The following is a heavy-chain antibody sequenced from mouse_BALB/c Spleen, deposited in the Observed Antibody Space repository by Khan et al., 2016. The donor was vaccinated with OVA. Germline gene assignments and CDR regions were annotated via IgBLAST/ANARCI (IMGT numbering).Heavy chain of an antibody. CDR3: ARIYYRSDEVYWYFDV. CDR2: INSNGGTS. CDR1: GFTFSDYG. V-gene: IGHV5-6-3*01. J-gene: IGHJ1*01. D-gene: IGHD2-14*01. Sequence: EVELVESGGGLVQPGGSLKLSCAASGFTFSDYGMSWVSQTPDKRLELVATINSNGGTSYYPDSVKGRLTISRDNAKNTLHLQMSSLKSEDTAMYNCARIYYRSDEVYWYFDVWGAGTTVTVSS.